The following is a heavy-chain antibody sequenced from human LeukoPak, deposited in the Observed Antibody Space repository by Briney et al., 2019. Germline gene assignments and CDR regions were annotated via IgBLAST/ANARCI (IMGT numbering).Heavy chain of an antibody. D-gene: IGHD5-18*01. CDR2: ISGSSSYT. J-gene: IGHJ4*02. Sequence: PGGSLRLSCAASRFTFSSYEMNWVRQAPGKGLESVSYISGSSSYTNYADSVKGQFTISRDNAKNSLYLQMNSLRAEDTAVYYCARIRGYSYGIDYWGQGTLVTVSS. CDR1: RFTFSSYE. V-gene: IGHV3-11*03. CDR3: ARIRGYSYGIDY.